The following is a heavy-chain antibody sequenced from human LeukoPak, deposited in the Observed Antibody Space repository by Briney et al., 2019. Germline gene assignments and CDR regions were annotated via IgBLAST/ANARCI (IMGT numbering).Heavy chain of an antibody. CDR3: ARDLPPAYYDFWSGPDY. CDR1: GVSVSNHY. V-gene: IGHV4-4*07. D-gene: IGHD3-3*01. CDR2: IYTSGST. Sequence: SETLSLTCTVSGVSVSNHYWSWIRQPAGKGLEWIGRIYTSGSTNYNPSLKSRVTISVDTSKNQFSLKLSSVTAADTAVYYCARDLPPAYYDFWSGPDYWGQGTLVTVSS. J-gene: IGHJ4*02.